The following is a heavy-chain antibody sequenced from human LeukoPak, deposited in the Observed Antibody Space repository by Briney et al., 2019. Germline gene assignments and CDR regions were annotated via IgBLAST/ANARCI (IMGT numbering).Heavy chain of an antibody. CDR3: VRDRLWLGDRWAFDI. CDR2: IYYSGTT. Sequence: SETLSLTCTVSGGSISSGDYYWSWIRQPPGKGLEWIGYIYYSGTTYYKPSLKSRLTTSLDTSKNQFSLKLRSVTAADTAVYYCVRDRLWLGDRWAFDIWRQGTMVTVSA. CDR1: GGSISSGDYY. V-gene: IGHV4-30-4*01. D-gene: IGHD3-10*01. J-gene: IGHJ3*02.